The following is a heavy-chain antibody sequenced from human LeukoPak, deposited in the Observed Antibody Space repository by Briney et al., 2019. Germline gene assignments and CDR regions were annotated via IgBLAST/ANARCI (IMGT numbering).Heavy chain of an antibody. D-gene: IGHD3-22*01. CDR1: GGSISSSSYY. Sequence: SETLSLTCTVSGGSISSSSYYWGWIRQPPGKGLEWIGSIYYSGSTNYNPSLKSRVTISVDTSKNQFSPKLSSVTAADTAVYYCARHPLYYYDIGVFPPYYYYGMDVWGQGTTVTVSS. CDR3: ARHPLYYYDIGVFPPYYYYGMDV. CDR2: IYYSGST. J-gene: IGHJ6*02. V-gene: IGHV4-39*01.